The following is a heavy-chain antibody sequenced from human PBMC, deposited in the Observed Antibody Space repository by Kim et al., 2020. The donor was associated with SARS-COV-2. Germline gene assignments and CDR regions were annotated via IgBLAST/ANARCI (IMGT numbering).Heavy chain of an antibody. V-gene: IGHV3-48*02. D-gene: IGHD3-16*01. CDR3: VRDRLGGSFDI. CDR2: TI. J-gene: IGHJ3*02. Sequence: TIYYADSVKGRSTISRYNAKNSLYLQMNSLRDEDTALDYCVRDRLGGSFDIWGQGTMVTVSS.